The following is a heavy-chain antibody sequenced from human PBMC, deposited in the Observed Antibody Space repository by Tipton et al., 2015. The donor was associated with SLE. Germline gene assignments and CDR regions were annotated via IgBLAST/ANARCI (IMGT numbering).Heavy chain of an antibody. J-gene: IGHJ4*02. Sequence: SLRLSCAASGFTFSTSAMHWVRQAPGKGLEWVAVIWYDGSNKFYADSVKGRFTISRDNSKNTVSLQMNTLRVEDTAVYFCARGRGGEFLDYWGQGTLVAVSS. CDR1: GFTFSTSA. D-gene: IGHD3-16*01. CDR3: ARGRGGEFLDY. CDR2: IWYDGSNK. V-gene: IGHV3-33*01.